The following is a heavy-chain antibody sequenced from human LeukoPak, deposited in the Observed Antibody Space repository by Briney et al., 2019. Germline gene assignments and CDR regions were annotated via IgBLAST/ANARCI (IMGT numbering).Heavy chain of an antibody. V-gene: IGHV4-34*01. CDR1: GGSFSGYY. D-gene: IGHD2-15*01. J-gene: IGHJ6*02. CDR3: ARARYCSGGSCYSARYYGMDV. Sequence: PSETLSLTCAVYGGSFSGYYWSWIRQPPGKGLEWIGEINHSGSTNYNPPLKSRVTISVDTSKNQFSLKLSSVTAADTAVYYCARARYCSGGSCYSARYYGMDVWGQGTTVTVSS. CDR2: INHSGST.